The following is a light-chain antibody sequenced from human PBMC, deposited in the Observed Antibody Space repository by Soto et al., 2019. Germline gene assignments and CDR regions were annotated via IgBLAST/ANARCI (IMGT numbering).Light chain of an antibody. CDR1: NSDVGNYNY. Sequence: QSALTQPRSVSGSPGQSVTMSCTGTNSDVGNYNYVSWYQQYPGKAPKLIIYDVNMRPSGVPDRFSGSKSGNTASLTISGLQAEDEADYYCCSYAGSYTEVFGGGTKLTVL. CDR3: CSYAGSYTEV. CDR2: DVN. V-gene: IGLV2-11*01. J-gene: IGLJ3*02.